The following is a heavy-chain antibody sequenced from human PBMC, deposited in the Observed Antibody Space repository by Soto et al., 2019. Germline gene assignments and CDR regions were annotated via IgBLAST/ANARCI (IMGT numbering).Heavy chain of an antibody. CDR1: GFTFSSYA. D-gene: IGHD5-18*01. Sequence: QVQLVESGGGVVQPGRSLRLSCAASGFTFSSYAMHWVRQAPGKGLEWVAVISYDGSNKYYADSVKGRFTISRDNSKNTLYLQMNSLRAEDTAVYYCATGPRGIQLWEALRYWGQGTLVTVSS. V-gene: IGHV3-30-3*01. CDR2: ISYDGSNK. J-gene: IGHJ4*02. CDR3: ATGPRGIQLWEALRY.